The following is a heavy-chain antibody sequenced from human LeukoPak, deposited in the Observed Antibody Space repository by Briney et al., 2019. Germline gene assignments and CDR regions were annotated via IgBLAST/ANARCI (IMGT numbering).Heavy chain of an antibody. D-gene: IGHD6-19*01. J-gene: IGHJ4*02. Sequence: SETLSLTCAVYGGSFSGYYWSWIRQPPGKGLEWIGEINHSGSTNYNPSLKSRVTISVDTSKNQFSLKLSSVTAADAAVYYCARGRRRAVAGTTHFDYWGQGTLVTVSS. V-gene: IGHV4-34*01. CDR3: ARGRRRAVAGTTHFDY. CDR2: INHSGST. CDR1: GGSFSGYY.